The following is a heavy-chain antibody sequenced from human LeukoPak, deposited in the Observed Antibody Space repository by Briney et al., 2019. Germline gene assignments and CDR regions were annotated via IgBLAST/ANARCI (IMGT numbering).Heavy chain of an antibody. J-gene: IGHJ3*02. Sequence: GESLKISCKGSGYSFTSYWIGWVRQMPGKGLGWMGIIYPGDSDTRYRPSFQGQVSISADKSISTAYLQWSSLKASDTAMYYCARQGAIRTVVTSAFLAFDIWGQGTMVTVSS. D-gene: IGHD4-23*01. CDR1: GYSFTSYW. V-gene: IGHV5-51*01. CDR2: IYPGDSDT. CDR3: ARQGAIRTVVTSAFLAFDI.